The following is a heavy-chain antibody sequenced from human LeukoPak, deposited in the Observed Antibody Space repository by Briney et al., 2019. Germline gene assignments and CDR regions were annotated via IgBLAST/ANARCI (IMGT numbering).Heavy chain of an antibody. CDR3: ARVNINNWHSCDY. D-gene: IGHD1-1*01. J-gene: IGHJ4*02. V-gene: IGHV4-4*02. CDR1: GGSISSNNW. Sequence: SGTLSLTCAVSGGSISSNNWWGWVRQPPGKGLEWIGEIYHSGSPNYNPSLKSRVTISVDKSRNHFSLNLSSVTAADTAVYYCARVNINNWHSCDYWGQGALVTVSS. CDR2: IYHSGSP.